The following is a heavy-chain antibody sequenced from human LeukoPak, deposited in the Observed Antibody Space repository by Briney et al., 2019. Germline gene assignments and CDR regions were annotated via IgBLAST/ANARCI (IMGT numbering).Heavy chain of an antibody. CDR2: ISWNSGSI. J-gene: IGHJ6*03. CDR1: GFTFDDYA. D-gene: IGHD3-10*01. CDR3: ARVLSGRGSLYDYYYYMDV. Sequence: GGSLRLSCAASGFTFDDYAMHWVRQAPGKGLEWVSGISWNSGSIGYADSVKGRFTISRDNAKNTLYLQMGSLRAEDTAVYYCARVLSGRGSLYDYYYYMDVWGKGTTVTISS. V-gene: IGHV3-9*01.